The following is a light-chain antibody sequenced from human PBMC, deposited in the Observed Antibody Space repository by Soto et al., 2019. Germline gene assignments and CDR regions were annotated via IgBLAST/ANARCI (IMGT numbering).Light chain of an antibody. CDR1: DSDVGGYNY. CDR3: SSFTNNNTPHVV. Sequence: QSVLTQPASVSGSPGQSITISCTGTDSDVGGYNYVSWYQQHPGKAPKLMIYGVYNRPSGVSNRFSGYKSGNTASLTISGLQAEDEAEYYCSSFTNNNTPHVVFGGGTKLTV. V-gene: IGLV2-14*01. CDR2: GVY. J-gene: IGLJ2*01.